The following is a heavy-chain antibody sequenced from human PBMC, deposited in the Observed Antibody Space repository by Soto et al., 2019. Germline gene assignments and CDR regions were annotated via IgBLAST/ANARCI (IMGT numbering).Heavy chain of an antibody. Sequence: PGGSLRLSCAASGFTFSSYAMSWVRQAPGKGLEWVSAISGSGGSTYYADSVKGRFTISRDNSKNTLYLQMNSLRAEDTAVYYCAKDLRQTAARHSLLSFDYWGQGTLVTVSS. CDR1: GFTFSSYA. D-gene: IGHD6-6*01. V-gene: IGHV3-23*01. CDR3: AKDLRQTAARHSLLSFDY. CDR2: ISGSGGST. J-gene: IGHJ4*02.